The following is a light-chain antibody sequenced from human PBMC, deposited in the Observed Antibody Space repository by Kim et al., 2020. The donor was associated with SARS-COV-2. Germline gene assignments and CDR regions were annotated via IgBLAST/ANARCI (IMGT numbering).Light chain of an antibody. Sequence: GQRVTLSCTGGSSNIGAGYDVHWYQQLPGTAPKLLIYGNSNRPSGVPDRFSGSKSGTSASLAITGLQAEDEADYYCQSYDSSLSVVFGGGTQLTVL. V-gene: IGLV1-40*01. J-gene: IGLJ2*01. CDR3: QSYDSSLSVV. CDR2: GNS. CDR1: SSNIGAGYD.